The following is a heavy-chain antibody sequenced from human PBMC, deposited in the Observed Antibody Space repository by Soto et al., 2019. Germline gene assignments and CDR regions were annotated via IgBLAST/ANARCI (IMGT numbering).Heavy chain of an antibody. CDR2: ISSSSSTI. CDR3: ARDSRVVPAAPEYYYYGMDV. V-gene: IGHV3-48*02. Sequence: GSLRLSCAASGFTFSSYSMNWVRQAPGKGLEWVSYISSSSSTIYYADSVKGRFTISRDNAKNSLYLQMNSLRDEDTAVYYCARDSRVVPAAPEYYYYGMDVWGQGTTVTVSS. CDR1: GFTFSSYS. J-gene: IGHJ6*02. D-gene: IGHD2-2*01.